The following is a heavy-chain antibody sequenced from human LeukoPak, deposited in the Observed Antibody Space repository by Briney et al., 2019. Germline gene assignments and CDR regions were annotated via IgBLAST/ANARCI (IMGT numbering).Heavy chain of an antibody. V-gene: IGHV1-24*01. D-gene: IGHD3-22*01. CDR3: ATALTYYYDSSGYYY. Sequence: ASVKVSCKVSGYTLTELSMHWVRQAPGKGPEWMGGFDPEDGETIYAQKFQGRVTMTEDTSTDAAYMELSSLRSEDTAVYYCATALTYYYDSSGYYYWGQGTLVTVSS. J-gene: IGHJ4*02. CDR1: GYTLTELS. CDR2: FDPEDGET.